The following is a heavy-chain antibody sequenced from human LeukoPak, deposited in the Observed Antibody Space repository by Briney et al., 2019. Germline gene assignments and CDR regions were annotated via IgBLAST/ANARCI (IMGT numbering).Heavy chain of an antibody. CDR2: IYYSGST. D-gene: IGHD3-22*01. V-gene: IGHV4-59*01. J-gene: IGHJ5*02. Sequence: SETLSLTCTVSGGSISSYYWSWIRQPPGKGLEWIGFIYYSGSTNYNPSLKSRVTISVDTSKNQFSLKLSSVTAADTAVYYCARGENYYDSSGYPYNWFDPWGQGTLVTVSS. CDR1: GGSISSYY. CDR3: ARGENYYDSSGYPYNWFDP.